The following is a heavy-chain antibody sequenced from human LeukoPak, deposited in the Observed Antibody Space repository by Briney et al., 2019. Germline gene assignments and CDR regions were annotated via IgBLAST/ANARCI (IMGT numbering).Heavy chain of an antibody. CDR1: GYTFTSYY. V-gene: IGHV1-46*01. D-gene: IGHD6-13*01. CDR3: ARQENTAAGFDY. Sequence: GASVKVSCKASGYTFTSYYMHWVRQAPGHGLEWMGIINSSGGSTSYAQKFQGRVTMTRDTPTSTVYMELSSLRSEDTAVYYCARQENTAAGFDYWGQGTLVTVSS. CDR2: INSSGGST. J-gene: IGHJ4*02.